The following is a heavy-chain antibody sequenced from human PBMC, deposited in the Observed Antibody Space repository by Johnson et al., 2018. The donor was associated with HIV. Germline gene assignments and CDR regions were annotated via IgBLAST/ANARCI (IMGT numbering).Heavy chain of an antibody. J-gene: IGHJ3*02. Sequence: QVQLVESGGGVVQPGRSLRLSCAASGFSFGTYAMHWVRQAPGKGLEWVAVISHDGYNEDYGDSVKGRFTISRDNSKNSLYLQLNSLRPEDTAVFYCARCMIVVVITDAFDIWGQGTMVTVSS. CDR3: ARCMIVVVITDAFDI. D-gene: IGHD3-22*01. V-gene: IGHV3-30*03. CDR1: GFSFGTYA. CDR2: ISHDGYNE.